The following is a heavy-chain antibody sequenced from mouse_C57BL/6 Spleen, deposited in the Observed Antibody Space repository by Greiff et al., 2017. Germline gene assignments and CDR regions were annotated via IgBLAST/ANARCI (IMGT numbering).Heavy chain of an antibody. D-gene: IGHD1-1*01. J-gene: IGHJ1*03. CDR2: INPNNGGT. CDR1: GYTFTDYY. V-gene: IGHV1-26*01. Sequence: EVMLVESGPELVKPGASVKISCKASGYTFTDYYMNWVKQSHGKSLEWIGDINPNNGGTSYNQKFKGKATLTVDKSSSTAYMELRSLTSEDSAVYYCARITTVVGGYFDVWGTGTTVTVSS. CDR3: ARITTVVGGYFDV.